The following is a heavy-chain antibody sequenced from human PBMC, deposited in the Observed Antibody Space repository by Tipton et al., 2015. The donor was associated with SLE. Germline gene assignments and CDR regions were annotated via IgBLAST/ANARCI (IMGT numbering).Heavy chain of an antibody. CDR1: GGSISSSSYY. J-gene: IGHJ4*02. D-gene: IGHD6-13*01. Sequence: TLSLTCTVSGGSISSSSYYWGWIRQPPGKGLEWIGYIYTSGSTNYNPSLKSRVTISVDTSKNQFSLKLSSVTAADTAVYYCARQRIVDSSWYYFDYWGQGTLVTVSS. CDR2: IYTSGST. CDR3: ARQRIVDSSWYYFDY. V-gene: IGHV4-61*05.